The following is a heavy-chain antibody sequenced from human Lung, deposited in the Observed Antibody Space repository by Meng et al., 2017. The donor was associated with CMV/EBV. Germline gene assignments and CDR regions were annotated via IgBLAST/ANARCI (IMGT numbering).Heavy chain of an antibody. CDR1: GYIFTKYG. V-gene: IGHV1-18*01. Sequence: SXXVSXMASGYIFTKYGVNWMRQAPGQGPEWMGWISAYNGYTMYVPKVQGRVTMNTDTSTSTAYMELRGLRSDDTAVYYCARDAGTIAVSGIGDYWRQGTLVTVSS. CDR3: ARDAGTIAVSGIGDY. CDR2: ISAYNGYT. D-gene: IGHD6-19*01. J-gene: IGHJ4*02.